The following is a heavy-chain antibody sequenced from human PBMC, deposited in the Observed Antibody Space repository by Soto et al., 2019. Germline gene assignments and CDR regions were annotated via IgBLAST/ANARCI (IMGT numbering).Heavy chain of an antibody. Sequence: VESLTICCKGSGYSFTSYWIVWVLQMPGKGLECLGIIYPGDSDTRYSPSFQGQVTISADKSISTAYLQWSSLKASDTAMYYCARGVGTYYYDSSGTHGVFGMDVWGQGTTVTVSS. V-gene: IGHV5-51*01. CDR1: GYSFTSYW. J-gene: IGHJ6*02. CDR2: IYPGDSDT. CDR3: ARGVGTYYYDSSGTHGVFGMDV. D-gene: IGHD3-22*01.